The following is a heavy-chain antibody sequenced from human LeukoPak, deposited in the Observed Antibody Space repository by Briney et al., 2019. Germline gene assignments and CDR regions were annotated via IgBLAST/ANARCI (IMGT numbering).Heavy chain of an antibody. CDR3: AKEYITYSSGWRTDY. CDR2: IRYDGSNK. V-gene: IGHV3-30*02. J-gene: IGHJ4*02. Sequence: GGSLRLSCAASGFTFSSYGMHWVRQAPGKGLEWVAFIRYDGSNKYYADSVKGRFTISRDNSKNTLYLQMNSLRAEDTAVYYCAKEYITYSSGWRTDYWGQGTLVTVSS. CDR1: GFTFSSYG. D-gene: IGHD6-19*01.